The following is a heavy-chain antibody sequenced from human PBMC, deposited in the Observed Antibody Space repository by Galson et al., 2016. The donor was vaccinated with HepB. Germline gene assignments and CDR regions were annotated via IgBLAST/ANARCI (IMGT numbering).Heavy chain of an antibody. CDR1: GFTFSNYG. CDR2: ISGSGGVT. CDR3: AKGKWSWNTHFDY. Sequence: SLRLSCAASGFTFSNYGMSWVRQAPGQGLEWVPHISGSGGVTYYAASVKGRFTIPRDDSQTTLFLQMNSLRAHDTAIYYCAKGKWSWNTHFDYWGHGTLVTVSS. D-gene: IGHD1/OR15-1a*01. V-gene: IGHV3-23*01. J-gene: IGHJ4*01.